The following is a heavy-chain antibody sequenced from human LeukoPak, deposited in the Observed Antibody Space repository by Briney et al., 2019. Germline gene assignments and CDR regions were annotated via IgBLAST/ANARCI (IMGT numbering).Heavy chain of an antibody. Sequence: GGSLSLSCTTSGITFSNFWMSWVRQAPGEGLEWVATIWPDGSERYYADSVRGRFTISRDHSKNSFYLQMSSLSAEDTGVFYCARDVAYSAFDYWGQGTLVTVSS. J-gene: IGHJ4*02. CDR1: GITFSNFW. CDR3: ARDVAYSAFDY. D-gene: IGHD2-21*01. CDR2: IWPDGSER. V-gene: IGHV3-7*01.